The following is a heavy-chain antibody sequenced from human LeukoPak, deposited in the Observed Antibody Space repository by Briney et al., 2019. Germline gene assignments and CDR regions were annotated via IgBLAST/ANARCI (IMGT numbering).Heavy chain of an antibody. J-gene: IGHJ5*02. CDR2: IIPIFGTA. CDR1: GGTFSNYA. D-gene: IGHD2-2*01. V-gene: IGHV1-69*13. CDR3: ARVRGVVPAATRFDP. Sequence: SVKVSCKASGGTFSNYAISWVRQAPGQGLEWMGGIIPIFGTAIYAQNFQDRVTITADESPSTAYMELSGLRSEDTAVYYCARVRGVVPAATRFDPWGQGTLVTVSS.